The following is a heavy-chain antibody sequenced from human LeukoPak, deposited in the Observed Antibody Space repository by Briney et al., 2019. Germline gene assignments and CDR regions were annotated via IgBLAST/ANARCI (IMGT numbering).Heavy chain of an antibody. CDR1: GGSISSSSYY. CDR3: ASSKQQLVRDYFDY. J-gene: IGHJ4*02. D-gene: IGHD6-13*01. V-gene: IGHV4-30-2*01. CDR2: IYHSGST. Sequence: SETLSLTCTVSGGSISSSSYYWGWIRQPPGKGLEWIGYIYHSGSTYYNPSLKSRVTISVDRSKNQFSLKLSSVTAADTAVYYCASSKQQLVRDYFDYWGQGTLVTVSS.